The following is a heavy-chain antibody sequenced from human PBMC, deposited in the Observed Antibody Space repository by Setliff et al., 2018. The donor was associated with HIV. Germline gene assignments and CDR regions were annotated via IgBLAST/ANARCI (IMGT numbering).Heavy chain of an antibody. J-gene: IGHJ6*02. CDR2: IIPMFGTG. V-gene: IGHV1-69*05. Sequence: ASVKISCKTSGGTFSSYGISWVRQAPGQGLEWMGGIIPMFGTGFYAQKFQGRVTITTDESRSTAYMELSSLSSEDTAVFYCARVGHSSSYHYYGMDVWGQGTTVTAP. D-gene: IGHD6-13*01. CDR3: ARVGHSSSYHYYGMDV. CDR1: GGTFSSYG.